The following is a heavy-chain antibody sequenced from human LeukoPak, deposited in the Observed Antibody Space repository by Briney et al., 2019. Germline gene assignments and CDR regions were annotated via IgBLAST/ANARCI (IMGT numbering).Heavy chain of an antibody. J-gene: IGHJ4*02. Sequence: ASVKVSCTASGYTFTSCDINWVRQATGQGLEWMGWMNPNSGNTGYAQKFQGRVTMTRNTSISTAYMELSSLRSEDTAVYYCARYAASSTSYWGQGTLVTVSS. V-gene: IGHV1-8*01. CDR2: MNPNSGNT. CDR3: ARYAASSTSY. CDR1: GYTFTSCD. D-gene: IGHD2-2*01.